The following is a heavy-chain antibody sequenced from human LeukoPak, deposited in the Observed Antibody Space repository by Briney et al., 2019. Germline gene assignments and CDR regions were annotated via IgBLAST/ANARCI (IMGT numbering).Heavy chain of an antibody. CDR1: GYTLTELF. D-gene: IGHD6-19*01. Sequence: ASETVSCKVSGYTLTELFLHWVRQPPAKGLEGMGGFDHEEGETIYAQKFQGRVTMNEATSTDTAYMELSSLRSEDTAVNYCATVMAVAGTARPLPRIWGQGTMVTVSS. V-gene: IGHV1-24*01. J-gene: IGHJ3*02. CDR2: FDHEEGET. CDR3: ATVMAVAGTARPLPRI.